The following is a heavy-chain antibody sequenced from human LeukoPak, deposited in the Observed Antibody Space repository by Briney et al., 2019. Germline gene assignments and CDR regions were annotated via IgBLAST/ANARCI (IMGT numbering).Heavy chain of an antibody. V-gene: IGHV1-18*01. CDR1: GYTFTSYG. D-gene: IGHD2-2*02. CDR2: ISAYNGNT. Sequence: GASVKVSCKASGYTFTSYGISWVRQAPGQGLEWMGWISAYNGNTNYAQKLQGRVTMTTDTSTSTAYMELRSLRSDDTAVYYCARVLVYCSSTSYYTGESWFDPWGQGTLVTVSS. CDR3: ARVLVYCSSTSYYTGESWFDP. J-gene: IGHJ5*02.